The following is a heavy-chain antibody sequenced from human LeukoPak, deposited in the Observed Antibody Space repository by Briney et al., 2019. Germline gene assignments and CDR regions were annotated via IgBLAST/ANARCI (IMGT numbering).Heavy chain of an antibody. Sequence: ASVKVSCKASGYTFTGYYMHWVRQAPGQGPEWMGWINPNSGGTNYAQKFQGWVPMTRDTSISTAYMELSRLRSDDTAVYYCASSLVLGTMVRGVMGAFDIWGQGTMVTVSS. CDR3: ASSLVLGTMVRGVMGAFDI. CDR2: INPNSGGT. CDR1: GYTFTGYY. V-gene: IGHV1-2*04. J-gene: IGHJ3*02. D-gene: IGHD3-10*01.